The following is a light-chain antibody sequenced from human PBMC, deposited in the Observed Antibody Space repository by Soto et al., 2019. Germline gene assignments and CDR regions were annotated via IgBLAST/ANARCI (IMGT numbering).Light chain of an antibody. CDR1: SSDVGGYNS. V-gene: IGLV2-14*01. CDR2: DVT. Sequence: SALTQPASVSGSPGQSITISCTGTSSDVGGYNSVSWYRQDPGKAPKLIIYDVTNRPSGVSNRFSGSKSGNTASLTISGLQAEDEADYHCSSFTSSITYVFGTGTQLTVL. J-gene: IGLJ1*01. CDR3: SSFTSSITYV.